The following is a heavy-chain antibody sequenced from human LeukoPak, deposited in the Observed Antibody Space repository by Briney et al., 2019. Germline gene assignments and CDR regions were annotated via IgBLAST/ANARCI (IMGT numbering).Heavy chain of an antibody. Sequence: SEALSLTCTVSGGSISSYYWSWIRQPPGKGLEWIGYIYYSGSTNYNPSLKSRVTISVDTSKNQFSLKLSSVTAADTAVYYRARDHSSSWYPNWFDPWGQGTLVTVSS. J-gene: IGHJ5*02. D-gene: IGHD6-13*01. CDR2: IYYSGST. V-gene: IGHV4-59*12. CDR3: ARDHSSSWYPNWFDP. CDR1: GGSISSYY.